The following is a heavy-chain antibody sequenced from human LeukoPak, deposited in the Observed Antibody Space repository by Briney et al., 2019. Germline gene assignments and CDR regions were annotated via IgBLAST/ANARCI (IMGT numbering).Heavy chain of an antibody. V-gene: IGHV4-34*01. CDR1: GGSFSGYY. Sequence: PSETLSLTCAVYGGSFSGYYWSWIRQPPGKGLEWIGEINHSGSTNYNPSLKSRVTISVDTSKNQFSLKLSSVTAADTAVYYCARGLARFVVYGDYFDYWGQGTLVTVSS. J-gene: IGHJ4*02. CDR3: ARGLARFVVYGDYFDY. D-gene: IGHD5/OR15-5a*01. CDR2: INHSGST.